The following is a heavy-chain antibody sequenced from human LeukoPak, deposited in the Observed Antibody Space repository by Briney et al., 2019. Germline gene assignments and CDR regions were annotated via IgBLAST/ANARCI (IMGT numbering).Heavy chain of an antibody. Sequence: PGGSLRLSCAASGFTFSSYDMHWVRQATGKGLEWVSAIGTAGDTYYPGSVKGRFTISRENAKNSLYLQMNSLRAGDTAVYYCARVSGASYMDVWDKGTTVTVSS. CDR3: ARVSGASYMDV. J-gene: IGHJ6*03. CDR1: GFTFSSYD. CDR2: IGTAGDT. V-gene: IGHV3-13*01.